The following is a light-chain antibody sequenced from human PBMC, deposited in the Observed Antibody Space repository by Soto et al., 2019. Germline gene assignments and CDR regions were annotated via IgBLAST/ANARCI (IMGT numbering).Light chain of an antibody. CDR3: VLYLGSGIWV. V-gene: IGLV8-61*01. CDR2: NTN. CDR1: SGSVSTNYY. Sequence: QAVVTQDPSFSVSPGRTVTLTCGLSSGSVSTNYYPSWYQQTPGQSPRTLIYNTNTRSSGVPDRFSGSILGNKAALTITGAQADDESDYYCVLYLGSGIWVFGGGTKLNVL. J-gene: IGLJ3*02.